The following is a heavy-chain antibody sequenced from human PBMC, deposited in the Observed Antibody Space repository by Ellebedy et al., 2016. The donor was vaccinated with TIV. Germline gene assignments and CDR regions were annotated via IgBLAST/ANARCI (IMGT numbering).Heavy chain of an antibody. CDR1: GFSFRSYW. V-gene: IGHV3-7*01. Sequence: PGGFLRLSCAASGFSFRSYWMSWVRQAPGKGLEWVANIYQDGSEKYYVDSVEGRFTISRDNANNILYLQMKSLRAEDTAVYYCARRGSYGDYAVHVNSWFDSWGQGTPVTVAP. CDR3: ARRGSYGDYAVHVNSWFDS. J-gene: IGHJ5*01. CDR2: IYQDGSEK. D-gene: IGHD4-17*01.